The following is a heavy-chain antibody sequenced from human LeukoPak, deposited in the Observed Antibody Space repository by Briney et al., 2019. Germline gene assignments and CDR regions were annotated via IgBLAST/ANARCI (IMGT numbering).Heavy chain of an antibody. V-gene: IGHV1-8*03. D-gene: IGHD3-16*01. CDR1: GYTFTSYD. Sequence: GASVKVSCKASGYTFTSYDINWVRQATGQGLEWMGWMNPNSGNTGYAQKFQGRVTITRNTSISTAYMELSSLRSEDTAAYYCARGPNVFTDAFDIWGQGTMVTVSS. J-gene: IGHJ3*02. CDR2: MNPNSGNT. CDR3: ARGPNVFTDAFDI.